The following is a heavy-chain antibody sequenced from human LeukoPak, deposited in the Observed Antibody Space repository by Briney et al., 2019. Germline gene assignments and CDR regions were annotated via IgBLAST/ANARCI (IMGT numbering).Heavy chain of an antibody. Sequence: PSETLSLTCSVSGGSMSSENEYWGWIRQTPGKGLEWIGSVYNTGSTYYNPSLKSRVTISVDTSKNQFSLKLSSVTAADTAVYYCARDEANFYPTVGWFDPWGQGTLVTVSS. V-gene: IGHV4-39*07. D-gene: IGHD2/OR15-2a*01. CDR3: ARDEANFYPTVGWFDP. CDR1: GGSMSSENEY. J-gene: IGHJ5*02. CDR2: VYNTGST.